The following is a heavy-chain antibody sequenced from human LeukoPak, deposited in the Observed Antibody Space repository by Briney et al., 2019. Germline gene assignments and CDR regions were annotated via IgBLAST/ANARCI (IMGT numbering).Heavy chain of an antibody. D-gene: IGHD1-26*01. V-gene: IGHV1-2*02. J-gene: IGHJ6*03. CDR3: ARNSGSSTHYYYYMDV. Sequence: ASVKVSCKASGYTFTSYYMHWVRQAPGQGLEWMGWINPNSGGTNYAQKFQGRVTMTRDTSISTAYMELSRLRSDDTAVYYCARNSGSSTHYYYYMDVWGKGTTVTVSS. CDR2: INPNSGGT. CDR1: GYTFTSYY.